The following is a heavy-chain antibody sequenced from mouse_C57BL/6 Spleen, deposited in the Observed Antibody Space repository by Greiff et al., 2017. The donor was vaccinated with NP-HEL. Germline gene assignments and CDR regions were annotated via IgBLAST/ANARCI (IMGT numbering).Heavy chain of an antibody. CDR2: ISSGSSTI. CDR1: GFTFSDYG. V-gene: IGHV5-17*01. D-gene: IGHD1-1*01. J-gene: IGHJ4*01. CDR3: ARRDGGSSLYYAMDY. Sequence: EVQLVESGGGLVKPGGSLKLSCAASGFTFSDYGMHWVRQAPEKGLEWVAYISSGSSTIYYADTVKGRFTISRENAKNTLFLQMTSLRSEDTAMYYCARRDGGSSLYYAMDYWGQGTSVTVSS.